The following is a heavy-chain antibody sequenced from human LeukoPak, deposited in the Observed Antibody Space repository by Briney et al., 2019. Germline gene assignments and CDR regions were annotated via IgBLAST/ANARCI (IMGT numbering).Heavy chain of an antibody. CDR1: GGIFSSYT. CDR3: ARALRDGYNFSDY. V-gene: IGHV1-69*02. Sequence: SVKVSCKASGGIFSSYTISWVRQAPGQGLEWMGRIIPILGIANYAQKFQGRVTITADKSTSTAYMELSSLRSEDTAVYYCARALRDGYNFSDYWGQGTLVTVSS. D-gene: IGHD5-24*01. CDR2: IIPILGIA. J-gene: IGHJ4*02.